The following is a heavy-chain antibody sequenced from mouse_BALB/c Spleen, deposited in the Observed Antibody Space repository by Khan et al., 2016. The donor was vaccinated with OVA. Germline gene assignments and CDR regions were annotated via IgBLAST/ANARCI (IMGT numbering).Heavy chain of an antibody. CDR1: GYSFTNYV. CDR3: ARGNRDFDY. CDR2: INTYIGEP. Sequence: QIQLVQSGPELKKPGETVKISCKASGYSFTNYVMNWVKLAPGKGLKWMGWINTYIGEPTYSDDFKGRFAFSLETSASTAYLQINNLKNEDTATYFCARGNRDFDYWGQGTTLTVSS. D-gene: IGHD2-1*01. J-gene: IGHJ2*01. V-gene: IGHV9-3-1*01.